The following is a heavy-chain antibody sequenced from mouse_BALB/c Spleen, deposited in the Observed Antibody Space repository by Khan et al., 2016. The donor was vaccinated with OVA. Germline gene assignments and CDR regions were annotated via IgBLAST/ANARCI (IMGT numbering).Heavy chain of an antibody. V-gene: IGHV1S132*01. CDR1: GYTFTNYW. CDR3: ARGYFGNYEFAY. Sequence: QVQLQQSGAELVKPGASVKLSCKTSGYTFTNYWIQWVKQRPGQGLRWIGQIFPGTGTTYSNENFKAKATLTVDTSSSTAYMQLSSLTSEDSAVYFGARGYFGNYEFAYWGQGTLVTVSA. J-gene: IGHJ3*01. CDR2: IFPGTGTT. D-gene: IGHD2-1*01.